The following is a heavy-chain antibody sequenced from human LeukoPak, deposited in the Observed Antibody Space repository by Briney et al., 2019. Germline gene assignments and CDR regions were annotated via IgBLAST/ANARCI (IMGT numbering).Heavy chain of an antibody. CDR2: ISAYNGNT. D-gene: IGHD3-22*01. CDR3: ARDIGRGYYDSSGYYPDY. V-gene: IGHV1-18*01. J-gene: IGHJ4*02. Sequence: ASVKVSCKASGYTFTSYGISWVRQAPGQGLEWMGWISAYNGNTNYAQKLQGRVTMTTDTPTSTAYMELRSLRSDDTAVYYCARDIGRGYYDSSGYYPDYWGQGTLVTVSS. CDR1: GYTFTSYG.